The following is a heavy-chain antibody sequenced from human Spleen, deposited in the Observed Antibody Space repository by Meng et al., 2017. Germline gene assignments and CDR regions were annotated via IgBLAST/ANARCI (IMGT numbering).Heavy chain of an antibody. Sequence: QAKPVQSGAEGSKPGASVKGFDYTYTSGGCGRVGPAPGPGLEWMGWISAYNGNTKYAQKCQGRVTLTTDTPTNTAYMELRSLRSDDTAVYYCARDSGYGSVDYWGQGTLVTVSS. J-gene: IGHJ4*02. CDR2: ISAYNGNT. D-gene: IGHD1-26*01. CDR1: DYTYTSGG. CDR3: ARDSGYGSVDY. V-gene: IGHV1-18*01.